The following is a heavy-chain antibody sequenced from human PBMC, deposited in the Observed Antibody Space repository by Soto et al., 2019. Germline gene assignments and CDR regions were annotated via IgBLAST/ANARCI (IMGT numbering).Heavy chain of an antibody. D-gene: IGHD6-19*01. CDR3: ASPPRGWYGWFAL. Sequence: SETLSLTCTVSGGSISSGDYYWSWIRQPPGKGLEWIGYIYYSGSTYYNPSLKSRVTISVDTSKNQFSLKLSSVTAADTAVYYCASPPRGWYGWFALWGQGTLVTVSS. CDR1: GGSISSGDYY. J-gene: IGHJ5*02. V-gene: IGHV4-30-4*01. CDR2: IYYSGST.